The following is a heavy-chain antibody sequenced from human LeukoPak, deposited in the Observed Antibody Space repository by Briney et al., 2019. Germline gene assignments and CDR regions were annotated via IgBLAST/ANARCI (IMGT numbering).Heavy chain of an antibody. Sequence: SETLSLTCTVSGDSVSSTGYYWGWIRQPPGKGLEWIGTIYYSGSTYYNPSLKSRVTMSEDTSRNQFSLRLSSVNAADTAVYYCARVGAYDILTGRFDPWGQGTLVTVSS. J-gene: IGHJ5*02. CDR2: IYYSGST. V-gene: IGHV4-39*01. CDR1: GDSVSSTGYY. CDR3: ARVGAYDILTGRFDP. D-gene: IGHD3-9*01.